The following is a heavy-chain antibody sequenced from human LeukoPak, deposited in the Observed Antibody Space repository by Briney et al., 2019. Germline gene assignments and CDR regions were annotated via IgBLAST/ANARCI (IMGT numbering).Heavy chain of an antibody. CDR1: GFTFSSYS. J-gene: IGHJ5*02. Sequence: GGSLRPSCAASGFTFSSYSMNWVRQAPGKGLEWVSSISSSSSYIYYADSVKGRFTISRDNAKNSLYLQMNSLRAEDTAVYYCARAYSSSLWFDPWGQGTLVTVSS. V-gene: IGHV3-21*01. D-gene: IGHD6-13*01. CDR2: ISSSSSYI. CDR3: ARAYSSSLWFDP.